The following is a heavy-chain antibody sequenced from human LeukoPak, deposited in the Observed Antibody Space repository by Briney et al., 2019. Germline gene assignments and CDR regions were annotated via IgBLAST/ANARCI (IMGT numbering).Heavy chain of an antibody. V-gene: IGHV4-38-2*01. D-gene: IGHD4-11*01. Sequence: PSETLSLTCAVSGYSISSGYYWGWIRQPPGKGLEWIGGIYHSGSTYYNPSLKSRVTISVDTSKNQFSLKLSSVTAADTAVYYCARRTVTTSYFDYWGQGTLVTVSS. CDR3: ARRTVTTSYFDY. J-gene: IGHJ4*02. CDR1: GYSISSGYY. CDR2: IYHSGST.